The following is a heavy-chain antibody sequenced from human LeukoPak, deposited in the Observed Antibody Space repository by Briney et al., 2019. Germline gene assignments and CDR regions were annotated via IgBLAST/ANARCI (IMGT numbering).Heavy chain of an antibody. J-gene: IGHJ4*02. Sequence: GGSLRLSCAASGPTSSSYWTHWVRHAPGKGLVWVSRINSDGSNTNYADSVKGRFTISRDNAKNTLYLQMNSLRAEDTAVYYCARGGSGYPSYWGQGTLVTVSS. V-gene: IGHV3-74*01. D-gene: IGHD3-22*01. CDR1: GPTSSSYW. CDR2: INSDGSNT. CDR3: ARGGSGYPSY.